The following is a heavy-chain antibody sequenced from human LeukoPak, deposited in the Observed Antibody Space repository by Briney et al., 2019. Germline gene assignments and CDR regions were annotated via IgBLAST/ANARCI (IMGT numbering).Heavy chain of an antibody. J-gene: IGHJ4*02. CDR3: AKDPTHYRVWDYYETIGLSY. V-gene: IGHV3-30*02. Sequence: GGSLRLSCAASGFTFSSYGMHWVRQAPRKGLDGVAFIRHDGSNKYYEDSVKGRFTISRDNSKNSLNLQMNSLRAADTAVYYCAKDPTHYRVWDYYETIGLSYWGQGTLVTVSS. D-gene: IGHD3-22*01. CDR2: IRHDGSNK. CDR1: GFTFSSYG.